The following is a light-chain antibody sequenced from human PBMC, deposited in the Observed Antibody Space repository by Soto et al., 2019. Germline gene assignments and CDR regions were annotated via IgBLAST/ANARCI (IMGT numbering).Light chain of an antibody. V-gene: IGLV1-44*01. Sequence: QSVLTQPPSASGTPGQRVTISCSGSSSNIGSNPVNWYQQVPGTAPKLLIYNKNQRPSGVPDRFSGSKSGTSASLAISGLQSGDEADYYCAAWDDSLNGFYVFGTGTKVTVL. CDR1: SSNIGSNP. CDR2: NKN. J-gene: IGLJ1*01. CDR3: AAWDDSLNGFYV.